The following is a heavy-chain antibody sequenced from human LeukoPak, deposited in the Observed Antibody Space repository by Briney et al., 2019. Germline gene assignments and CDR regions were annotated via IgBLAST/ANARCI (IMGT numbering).Heavy chain of an antibody. CDR3: ATDKYGGPVH. CDR1: GFTFSSYS. J-gene: IGHJ4*02. V-gene: IGHV3-48*02. Sequence: PGGSLRLSCAASGFTFSSYSMNWVRQGPGKGLEWLAYISPTSHTLYADSVKGRFTISRDNAKSSLYLQMNSLKDEDTAVYYCATDKYGGPVHWGQGTLVTVSS. CDR2: ISPTSHTL. D-gene: IGHD5-12*01.